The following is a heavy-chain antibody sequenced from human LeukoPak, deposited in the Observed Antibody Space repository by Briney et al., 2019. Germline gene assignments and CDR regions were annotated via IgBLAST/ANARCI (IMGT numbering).Heavy chain of an antibody. CDR2: ISGNGGST. J-gene: IGHJ4*02. D-gene: IGHD3-22*01. CDR1: GFTFSTYA. V-gene: IGHV3-23*01. Sequence: GGSLRLSCAASGFTFSTYAMNWVRQAPGKGLEWVSTISGNGGSTYYADSVKGRFTISRDNSKNSLYLQMNSLRAEDTAVYYCARGSTYYDSSGQVPFDYWGQGTLVTVSS. CDR3: ARGSTYYDSSGQVPFDY.